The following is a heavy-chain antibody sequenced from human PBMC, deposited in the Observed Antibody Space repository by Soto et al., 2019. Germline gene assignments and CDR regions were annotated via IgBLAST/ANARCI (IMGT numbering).Heavy chain of an antibody. CDR3: ARTGGFVVVVAATRGPFDY. D-gene: IGHD2-15*01. V-gene: IGHV3-23*01. CDR1: GFTLSISA. Sequence: LACAASGFTLSISAMSWVFQDKGKGLEWVSAISGSGGSTYYADSVKGRFTISRDNSKNTLYLQMNSLRAEDTAVYYCARTGGFVVVVAATRGPFDYWGQGTLVTVSS. CDR2: ISGSGGST. J-gene: IGHJ4*02.